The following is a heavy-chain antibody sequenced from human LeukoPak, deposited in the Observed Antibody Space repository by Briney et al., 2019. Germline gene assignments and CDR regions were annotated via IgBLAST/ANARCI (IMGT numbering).Heavy chain of an antibody. J-gene: IGHJ4*02. Sequence: SETLSLTCTVSGASISSYYWSWTRQPPGKGLEWIGYIYYSGSTNYNPSLKSRVNISVDTSKNQYSLKLNSETAADTAEYYCAWSRSSSWFLFDYWGQGTLVTVSS. V-gene: IGHV4-59*01. CDR3: AWSRSSSWFLFDY. CDR2: IYYSGST. CDR1: GASISSYY. D-gene: IGHD6-13*01.